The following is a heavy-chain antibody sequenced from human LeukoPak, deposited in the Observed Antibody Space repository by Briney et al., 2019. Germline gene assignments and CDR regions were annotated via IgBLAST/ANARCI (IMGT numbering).Heavy chain of an antibody. CDR1: GFTFSSYG. J-gene: IGHJ4*02. CDR3: ATSPPGIAVAGPFDY. Sequence: GGSLRLSCAASGFTFSSYGMHWVRQAPGKGLEWVAVISYDGSNKYYADSVKGRFTISRDNSKNTLYLQMNSLRAEDTAVYYCATSPPGIAVAGPFDYWGQGTLVTVSS. CDR2: ISYDGSNK. V-gene: IGHV3-30*03. D-gene: IGHD6-19*01.